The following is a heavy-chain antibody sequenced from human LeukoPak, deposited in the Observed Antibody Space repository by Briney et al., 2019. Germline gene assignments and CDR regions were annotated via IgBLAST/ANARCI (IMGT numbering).Heavy chain of an antibody. J-gene: IGHJ4*02. CDR1: GFTFSNFAM. V-gene: IGHV4-4*02. CDR3: AREGGPYRPLDY. Sequence: GSLRLSCAASGFTFSNFAMSWVRQPPGKGLEWIGEVNLQGSTNYNPSLMGRVAISVDMSENHISLQLTSVTAADTAVYYCAREGGPYRPLDYSGQGTLVTVAS. CDR2: VNLQGST.